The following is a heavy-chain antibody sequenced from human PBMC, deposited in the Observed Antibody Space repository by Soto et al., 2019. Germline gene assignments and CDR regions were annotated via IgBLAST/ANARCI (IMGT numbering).Heavy chain of an antibody. Sequence: QVQLVESGGGLVKPGGSLRLSCAASGFTFSDYYMSWIRQAPGKGLEWVSYISSSSSYTNYADSVKGRFTISRDNAKNSLYLQMNSLRAEDTAVYYCARTPDSTNGVCSAGFDYWGKGTLVTVPS. CDR3: ARTPDSTNGVCSAGFDY. D-gene: IGHD2-8*01. V-gene: IGHV3-11*06. J-gene: IGHJ4*02. CDR2: ISSSSSYT. CDR1: GFTFSDYY.